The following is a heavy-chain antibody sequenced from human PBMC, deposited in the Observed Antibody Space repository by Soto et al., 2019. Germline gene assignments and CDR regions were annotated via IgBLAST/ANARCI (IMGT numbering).Heavy chain of an antibody. J-gene: IGHJ6*03. V-gene: IGHV1-8*01. CDR3: ARGLRFLAWFEYYYYYVDV. CDR1: GYTFTSYD. D-gene: IGHD3-3*01. CDR2: MNPNSGNT. Sequence: QVQLVQAGAEVKKPGASVKVSCKASGYTFTSYDINWVRQATGQGLEWMGWMNPNSGNTGYAQKFQGSVNMTRNTSISTAYMELSSLRSEDTAVYYCARGLRFLAWFEYYYYYVDVWGKGTTGTVSS.